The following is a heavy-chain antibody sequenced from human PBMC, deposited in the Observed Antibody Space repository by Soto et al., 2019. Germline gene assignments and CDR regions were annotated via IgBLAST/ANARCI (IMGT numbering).Heavy chain of an antibody. CDR3: AREARSGYYFDY. Sequence: PGGSLILSCAASGFTVSSNYMSWVRQAPGKGLEWVSVIYSGGSTYYADSVKGRFTISRDNSKNTLYLQMNSLRAEDTAVYYCAREARSGYYFDYWGQGTLVTSPQ. D-gene: IGHD3-22*01. CDR2: IYSGGST. J-gene: IGHJ4*02. CDR1: GFTVSSNY. V-gene: IGHV3-66*01.